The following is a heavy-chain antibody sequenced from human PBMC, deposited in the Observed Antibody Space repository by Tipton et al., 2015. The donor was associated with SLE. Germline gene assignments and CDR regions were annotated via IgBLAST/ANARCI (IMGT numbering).Heavy chain of an antibody. CDR2: VYYSGST. Sequence: TLSLTCTVSGGSISSSSYYWGWIRQPPGKGLEWIGNVYYSGSTYYNPSLKSRVTISVDTSKNQFSLKLSSVTAADTAVYYSARDWGYDFWSGYSQGAFDIWGQGTMVTVSS. CDR1: GGSISSSSYY. V-gene: IGHV4-39*07. CDR3: ARDWGYDFWSGYSQGAFDI. J-gene: IGHJ3*02. D-gene: IGHD3-3*01.